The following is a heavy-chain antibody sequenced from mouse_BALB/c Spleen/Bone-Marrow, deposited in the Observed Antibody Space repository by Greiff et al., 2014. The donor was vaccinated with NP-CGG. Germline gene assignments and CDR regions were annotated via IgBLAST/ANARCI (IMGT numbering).Heavy chain of an antibody. Sequence: VQLQQSGPELVKPGASVKISCKTSGYTFTDYTLHWVKQSHGKGLEWTGGVNPNSGGTSYNQKFKGKATLNLDKSSTTAYMELRSLTSDDSAVYYCARARHYDFWGQGTTLTVSS. CDR3: ARARHYDF. J-gene: IGHJ2*01. CDR1: GYTFTDYT. CDR2: VNPNSGGT. V-gene: IGHV1-18*01.